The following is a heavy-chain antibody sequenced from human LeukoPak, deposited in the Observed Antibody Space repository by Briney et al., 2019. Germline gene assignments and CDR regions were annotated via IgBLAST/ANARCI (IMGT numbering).Heavy chain of an antibody. J-gene: IGHJ4*02. D-gene: IGHD5-18*01. CDR3: AKGSTGYSYGWDFDY. V-gene: IGHV3-23*01. CDR2: ISGSGGST. CDR1: RFTFSSYA. Sequence: GGSLRLSCAASRFTFSSYAMSWVRQAPGKGLEWVSAISGSGGSTYYADSVKGRFTISRDNSKNTLYLQMNSLRAEDTAVYYCAKGSTGYSYGWDFDYWGQGTLVTVSS.